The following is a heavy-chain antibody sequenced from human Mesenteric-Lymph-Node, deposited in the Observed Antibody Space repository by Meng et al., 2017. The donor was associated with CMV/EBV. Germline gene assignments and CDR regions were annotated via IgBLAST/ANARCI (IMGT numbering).Heavy chain of an antibody. J-gene: IGHJ4*02. Sequence: GGSLRLSCAASGFGVSRNYMSWVRQVPGKGLEWVSSLKTGGDTYYADSVKGRFTISRDNSKNTLYLQMNSLRAEDSAVYFCAKLVVSWPGGGYDSEYYFDYWGQGTLVTVSS. CDR3: AKLVVSWPGGGYDSEYYFDY. CDR1: GFGVSRNY. CDR2: LKTGGDT. V-gene: IGHV3-53*01. D-gene: IGHD5-12*01.